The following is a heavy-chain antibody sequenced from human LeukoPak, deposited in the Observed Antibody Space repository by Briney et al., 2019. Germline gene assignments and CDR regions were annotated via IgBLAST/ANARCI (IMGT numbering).Heavy chain of an antibody. D-gene: IGHD3-3*01. Sequence: PGGSLRLSCAAPGFTFSNAWMSWVRQAPGKGLEWVGRIKSKTDGGTTDYAAPVKDRFTISRDDSKNTLYLQMNSLKTEDTAVYYCTSQTTDFWSGYYTGRGVDYWGQGTLVTVSS. CDR2: IKSKTDGGTT. CDR3: TSQTTDFWSGYYTGRGVDY. J-gene: IGHJ4*02. V-gene: IGHV3-15*01. CDR1: GFTFSNAW.